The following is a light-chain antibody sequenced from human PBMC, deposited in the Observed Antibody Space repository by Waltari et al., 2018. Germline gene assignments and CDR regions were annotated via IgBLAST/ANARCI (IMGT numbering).Light chain of an antibody. J-gene: IGKJ5*01. CDR2: WAS. CDR1: QTILYSSSNKNY. V-gene: IGKV4-1*01. Sequence: DIVMTQSPDSLTVSLGERATINCKSIQTILYSSSNKNYLAWYQQKPRQPPKLLIYWASTRESGVPDRFSGTGSGTDFTLTISRLQAEDVAVYYCQQYFKTPLTFGQGTRLEIK. CDR3: QQYFKTPLT.